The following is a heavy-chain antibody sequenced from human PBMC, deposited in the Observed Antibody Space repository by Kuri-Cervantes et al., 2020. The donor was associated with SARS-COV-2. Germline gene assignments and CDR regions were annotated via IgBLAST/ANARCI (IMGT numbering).Heavy chain of an antibody. CDR1: GGTFSSYA. CDR3: ARDGGTYYDFWSGYHGRGMDV. V-gene: IGHV1-69*04. D-gene: IGHD3-3*01. Sequence: SVKVSCKASGGTFSSYAISWVRQAPGQGLEWMGRIIPILGIANYAQKFQGRVTITADKSTSTAYMELSSLRSEDTAAYYCARDGGTYYDFWSGYHGRGMDVWGQGTTVTVSS. CDR2: IIPILGIA. J-gene: IGHJ6*02.